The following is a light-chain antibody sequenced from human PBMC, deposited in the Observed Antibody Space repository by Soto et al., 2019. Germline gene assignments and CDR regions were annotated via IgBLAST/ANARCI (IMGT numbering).Light chain of an antibody. J-gene: IGLJ2*01. Sequence: QSALTQPPSASGSPGQSVTISCTGTSSDVGGYNFVSWYQQHPGKAPKLLIYEVSKRPSGVPXRFSGSKSDNTASLTVSGXXAEDXXXXXCSSFAGGNNLLFGGGTKVTVL. CDR3: SSFAGGNNLL. CDR2: EVS. CDR1: SSDVGGYNF. V-gene: IGLV2-8*01.